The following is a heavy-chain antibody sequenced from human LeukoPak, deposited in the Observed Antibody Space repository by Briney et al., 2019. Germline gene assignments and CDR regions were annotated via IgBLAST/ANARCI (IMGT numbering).Heavy chain of an antibody. CDR2: ISGSGGST. J-gene: IGHJ2*01. D-gene: IGHD3-22*01. CDR1: GFTFSSYA. Sequence: GGSLRLSCAASGFTFSSYAMSWVRQAPGKGLEWVSAISGSGGSTYYADSVKGRFIISRDNSKNTLYLQMNTLRAEDTAVFYCAKDSPYYYDSGGPYWYFDLWGRGTLVTVSS. V-gene: IGHV3-23*01. CDR3: AKDSPYYYDSGGPYWYFDL.